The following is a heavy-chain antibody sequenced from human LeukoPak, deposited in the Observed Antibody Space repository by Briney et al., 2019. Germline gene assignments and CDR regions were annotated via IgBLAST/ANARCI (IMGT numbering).Heavy chain of an antibody. D-gene: IGHD6-13*01. V-gene: IGHV3-23*01. CDR2: ISGSGGST. Sequence: PGGSLRLSCAASGFTFSSYAMSWVRQAPGKGLEWVSAISGSGGSTYYADSVKGRFTISRDNSKNTLYLQMNSLRAEDTAVYYCARAYSSSWYGLGFDPWGQGTLVTVSS. J-gene: IGHJ5*02. CDR3: ARAYSSSWYGLGFDP. CDR1: GFTFSSYA.